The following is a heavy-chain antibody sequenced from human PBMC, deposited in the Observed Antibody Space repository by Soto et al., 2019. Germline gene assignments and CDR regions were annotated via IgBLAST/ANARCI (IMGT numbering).Heavy chain of an antibody. CDR3: ARGDQLLLMNY. CDR2: INPSGGST. D-gene: IGHD2-2*01. Sequence: APVKGYCKTSGYTFTSYHMQRLRQAPGQGLEWMGIINPSGGSTSYAQKFQGRVTMTRDTSTSTVYMELSSLRSEDTAVYYCARGDQLLLMNYWGQGTLVTVSS. V-gene: IGHV1-46*01. J-gene: IGHJ4*02. CDR1: GYTFTSYH.